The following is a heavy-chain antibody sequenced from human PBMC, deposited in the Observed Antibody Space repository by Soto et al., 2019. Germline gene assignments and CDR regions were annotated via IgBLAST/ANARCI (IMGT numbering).Heavy chain of an antibody. CDR1: GGSISVYS. D-gene: IGHD2-8*01. Sequence: SDSMSLTCTVSGGSISVYSLSWIRQRQGTGLEWIGYIYYSGSTNYNPSLKSRVTISVDTSKNQFSLKLSSVTASDTAVYYCARVVAGFCADGVCYCDYYGTAVWGQGTTVTVSS. J-gene: IGHJ6*02. CDR3: ARVVAGFCADGVCYCDYYGTAV. CDR2: IYYSGST. V-gene: IGHV4-59*07.